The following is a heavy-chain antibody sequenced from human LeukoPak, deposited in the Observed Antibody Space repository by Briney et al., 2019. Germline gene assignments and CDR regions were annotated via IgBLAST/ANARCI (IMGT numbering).Heavy chain of an antibody. Sequence: GASVKVSCKASGYSFTNYGISWVRQAPGQGLEWMGWISAYNGNTKLAQKVQGRVILTTDTSTSTAYMELRSLRSDDTAVYYCARSLTGGDYIDTWGQGDLGSVSS. V-gene: IGHV1-18*01. D-gene: IGHD3-10*01. CDR3: ARSLTGGDYIDT. CDR1: GYSFTNYG. CDR2: ISAYNGNT. J-gene: IGHJ4*02.